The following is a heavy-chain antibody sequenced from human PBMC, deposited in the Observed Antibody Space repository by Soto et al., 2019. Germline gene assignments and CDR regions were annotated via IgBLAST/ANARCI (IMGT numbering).Heavy chain of an antibody. J-gene: IGHJ4*02. Sequence: EVQLLESGGGLVQPGGSLRLSCAASGFTFNAYAMTWVRQAPGKGLEWVSAIGGSGGNRYYADSVRGRFTISRDNSKDTVDLQMNSLRVEDTAVYYCARVASDYINSVDNWGQGNLVTVSS. CDR2: IGGSGGNR. CDR3: ARVASDYINSVDN. D-gene: IGHD4-4*01. CDR1: GFTFNAYA. V-gene: IGHV3-23*01.